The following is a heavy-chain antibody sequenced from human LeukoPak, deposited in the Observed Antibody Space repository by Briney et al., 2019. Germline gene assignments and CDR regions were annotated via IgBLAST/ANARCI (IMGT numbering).Heavy chain of an antibody. J-gene: IGHJ4*02. CDR1: GFSFSSYA. V-gene: IGHV3-23*01. CDR2: ISGNGAST. Sequence: GGSLRLSCAASGFSFSSYAMSWVRQAPGKGLEWLSGISGNGASTYYADSVKGRFSISRDNSKNTLFLQVNSLRAEDTAVYYCAKDSASTTITTQDFWRQGTLVTVSS. CDR3: AKDSASTTITTQDF. D-gene: IGHD4-11*01.